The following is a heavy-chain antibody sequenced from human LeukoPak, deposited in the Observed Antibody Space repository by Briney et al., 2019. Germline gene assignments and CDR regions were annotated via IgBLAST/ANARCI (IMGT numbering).Heavy chain of an antibody. CDR1: GGTFSSYA. CDR3: ARAPLAAAGPNDY. V-gene: IGHV1-69*13. D-gene: IGHD6-13*01. J-gene: IGHJ4*02. CDR2: IIPIFGTA. Sequence: EASVKLSCKASGGTFSSYAISWVRQAPGQGLEWMGGIIPIFGTANYAQKFQGRVTITADESTSTAYMELSSLRSEDTAVYYCARAPLAAAGPNDYWGQGTLVTVSS.